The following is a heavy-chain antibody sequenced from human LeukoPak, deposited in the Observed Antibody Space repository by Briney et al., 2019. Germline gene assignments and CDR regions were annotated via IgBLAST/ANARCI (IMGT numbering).Heavy chain of an antibody. D-gene: IGHD6-13*01. J-gene: IGHJ4*02. CDR3: ARRMAAAGTLSSHFDY. Sequence: PSETLSLTCTVSGGSISSSSYYWGWIRQPPGKGLEWIGSIYHSGSTYYNPSLKSRVTISVDTSKNQFSLKLSSVTAADTAVYYCARRMAAAGTLSSHFDYWGQGTLVTVSS. V-gene: IGHV4-39*07. CDR2: IYHSGST. CDR1: GGSISSSSYY.